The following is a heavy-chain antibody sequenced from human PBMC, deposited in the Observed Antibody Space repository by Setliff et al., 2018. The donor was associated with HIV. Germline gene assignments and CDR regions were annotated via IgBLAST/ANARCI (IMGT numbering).Heavy chain of an antibody. Sequence: PSETLSLTCSVFDGYINSGHFYWNWIRQPAGKALEWIGRINTSGRTNYNPSLRSRVTISVDTSSNQISLWLRSVTAADTAVYYCARIKAFGSGSYPLDFWGQGTPVTVSS. CDR3: ARIKAFGSGSYPLDF. J-gene: IGHJ4*02. CDR1: DGYINSGHFY. V-gene: IGHV4-61*02. CDR2: INTSGRT. D-gene: IGHD3-10*01.